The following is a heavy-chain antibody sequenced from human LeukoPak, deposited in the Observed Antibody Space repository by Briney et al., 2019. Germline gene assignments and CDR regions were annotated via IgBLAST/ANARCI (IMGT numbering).Heavy chain of an antibody. V-gene: IGHV4-4*02. CDR2: VHLDGRT. CDR3: ARERGRKYHLQYCYFDL. Sequence: NPSETLSLTCDASGGSITSSNWCTWVRQPPGKGLEWIGEVHLDGRTNYNPSLKSRVTMSVDTFKNQFSLKLSSVTAADTAVYYCARERGRKYHLQYCYFDLWGRGTPVTVSS. J-gene: IGHJ2*01. CDR1: GGSITSSNW. D-gene: IGHD2-2*01.